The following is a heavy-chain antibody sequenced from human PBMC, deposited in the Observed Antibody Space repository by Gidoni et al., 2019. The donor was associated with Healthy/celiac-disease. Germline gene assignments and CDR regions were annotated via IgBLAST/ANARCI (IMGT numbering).Heavy chain of an antibody. V-gene: IGHV4-59*01. J-gene: IGHJ3*02. CDR3: ARPGYCSGGSCDLGAFDI. CDR1: GGSISSYY. Sequence: QVQLQESGPGLVKPSETLSLTCTVSGGSISSYYWSWIRQPPGKGLEWIGYIYYSGSTNYNPSLKSRVTISVDTSKNQFYLKLSSVTAADTAVYYCARPGYCSGGSCDLGAFDIWGQGTMVTVSS. CDR2: IYYSGST. D-gene: IGHD2-15*01.